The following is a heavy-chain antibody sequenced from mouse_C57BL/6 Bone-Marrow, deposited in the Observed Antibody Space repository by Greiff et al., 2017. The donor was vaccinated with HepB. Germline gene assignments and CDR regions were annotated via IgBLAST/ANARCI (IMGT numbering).Heavy chain of an antibody. J-gene: IGHJ4*01. Sequence: VQLKESGGGLVQPGGSLSLSCAASGFTFTDYYMSWVRQPPGKALEWLGFIRNKANGYTTEYSASVKGRFTISRDNSQSILYLQMNALRAEDSATYYCASHLYYYAMDYWGQGTSVTVPS. CDR2: IRNKANGYTT. CDR3: ASHLYYYAMDY. CDR1: GFTFTDYY. D-gene: IGHD1-3*01. V-gene: IGHV7-3*01.